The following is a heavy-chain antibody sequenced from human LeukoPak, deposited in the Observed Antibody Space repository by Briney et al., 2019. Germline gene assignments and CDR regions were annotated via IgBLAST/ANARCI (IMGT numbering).Heavy chain of an antibody. J-gene: IGHJ4*02. CDR2: IRNKANSYTT. D-gene: IGHD2-2*01. CDR1: GFTFSDHY. CDR3: AKDTYCSSTGCYRGYFDY. Sequence: GGSLRLSCAASGFTFSDHYMDWVRQAPGKGLECVGRIRNKANSYTTEYAASVKGRFTISRDDSKNSLYLQMNSLKTEDTAVYYCAKDTYCSSTGCYRGYFDYWGQGTLVTVSS. V-gene: IGHV3-72*01.